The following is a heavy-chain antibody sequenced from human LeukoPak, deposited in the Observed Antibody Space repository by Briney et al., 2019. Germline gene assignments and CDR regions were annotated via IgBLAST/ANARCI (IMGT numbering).Heavy chain of an antibody. V-gene: IGHV3-23*01. CDR3: ARKEELWSPGDY. Sequence: QSGGSLRLSCAASGFTFSSYAMSWVRQAPGKGLEWVSAISGSGGSTYYADSVKGRFTISRDNSKNTLYLQMNSLRTEDTAVYYCARKEELWSPGDYWGQGTLVTVSS. CDR2: ISGSGGST. D-gene: IGHD5-18*01. CDR1: GFTFSSYA. J-gene: IGHJ4*02.